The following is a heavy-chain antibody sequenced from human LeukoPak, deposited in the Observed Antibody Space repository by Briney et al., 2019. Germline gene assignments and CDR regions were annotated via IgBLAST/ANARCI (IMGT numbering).Heavy chain of an antibody. D-gene: IGHD3-22*01. J-gene: IGHJ2*01. V-gene: IGHV4-39*07. CDR1: GGSISSNTYY. CDR2: IHYSGST. CDR3: ARDYDSSGYPPTRYFDL. Sequence: TSETLSLTCTVSGGSISSNTYYWGWIRRPPGKGLEWIGNIHYSGSTYYNPSLKSRVTISVDTSKNQFSLKLSSVTAADTAVYYCARDYDSSGYPPTRYFDLWGRGTLVTVSS.